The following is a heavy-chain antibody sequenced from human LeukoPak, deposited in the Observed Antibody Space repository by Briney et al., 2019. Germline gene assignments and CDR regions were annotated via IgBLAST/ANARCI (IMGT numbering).Heavy chain of an antibody. CDR3: TKGGTSSWHNFDY. J-gene: IGHJ4*02. D-gene: IGHD6-13*01. CDR1: GFTFNNSA. CDR2: ISNSGAGT. V-gene: IGHV3-23*01. Sequence: GGSLRLSCAASGFTFNNSAMHWVRQAPGKGLEWVSSISNSGAGTYYAHSVKGRFTVSRDNSKNTLYLQMNSLRAEDTAVYYCTKGGTSSWHNFDYWGQGILVTVSS.